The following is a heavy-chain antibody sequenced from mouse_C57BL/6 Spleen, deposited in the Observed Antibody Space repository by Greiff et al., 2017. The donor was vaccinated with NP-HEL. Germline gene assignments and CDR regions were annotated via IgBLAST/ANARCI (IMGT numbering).Heavy chain of an antibody. CDR3: ARLGTTVGFAY. CDR1: GYTFTSYG. V-gene: IGHV1-81*01. Sequence: VKLQESGAELARPGASVTLSCKASGYTFTSYGISLVKQRTGQGLEWIGEIYPRSGNTYYNEKFKGKAILTADKSSSTAYMELRSLTSEDSAVYFCARLGTTVGFAYWGQGTLVTVSA. CDR2: IYPRSGNT. J-gene: IGHJ3*01. D-gene: IGHD1-1*01.